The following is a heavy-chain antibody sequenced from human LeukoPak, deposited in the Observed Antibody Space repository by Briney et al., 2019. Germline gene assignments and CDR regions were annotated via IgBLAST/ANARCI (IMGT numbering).Heavy chain of an antibody. D-gene: IGHD6-13*01. J-gene: IGHJ4*02. CDR3: AREYSSSWFFDY. CDR2: ISAYNGNT. Sequence: ASVKVSCKASRYSFTSYGISWVRQAPGQGLDWVGWISAYNGNTNYAQKLHGRVTMTTDTSTTTAYMELRSLRSDDTAVYYCAREYSSSWFFDYWGQGTLVTVSS. CDR1: RYSFTSYG. V-gene: IGHV1-18*01.